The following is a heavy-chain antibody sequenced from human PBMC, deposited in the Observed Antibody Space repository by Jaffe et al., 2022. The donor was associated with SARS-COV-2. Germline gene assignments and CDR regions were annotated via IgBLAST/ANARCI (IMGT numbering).Heavy chain of an antibody. Sequence: QVQLVQSGAEVKKPGSSVKVSCKASGGTFSSYAISWVRQAPGQGLEWMGGIIPIFGTANYAQKFQGRVTITADESTSTAYMELSSLRSEDTAVYYCARDSVDRIVVAGRGDWYFDLWGRGTLVTVSS. D-gene: IGHD2-2*01. CDR1: GGTFSSYA. V-gene: IGHV1-69*01. CDR2: IIPIFGTA. CDR3: ARDSVDRIVVAGRGDWYFDL. J-gene: IGHJ2*01.